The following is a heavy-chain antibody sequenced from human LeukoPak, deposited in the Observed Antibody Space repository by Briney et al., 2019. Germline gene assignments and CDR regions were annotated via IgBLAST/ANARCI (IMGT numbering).Heavy chain of an antibody. CDR1: GGTFSSYA. J-gene: IGHJ3*02. CDR2: IIPIFGTA. V-gene: IGHV1-69*13. D-gene: IGHD2/OR15-2a*01. Sequence: GASVKVSCKASGGTFSSYAISWVRQAPGQGLEWMGGIIPIFGTANYAQKFQGRVTITADESTSTAYMELSSLRSEDTAVYYCARGQGGRGYFPSPFDIWGQGTMVTVSS. CDR3: ARGQGGRGYFPSPFDI.